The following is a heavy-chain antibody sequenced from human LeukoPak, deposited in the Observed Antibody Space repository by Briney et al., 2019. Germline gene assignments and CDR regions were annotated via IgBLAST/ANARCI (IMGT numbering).Heavy chain of an antibody. D-gene: IGHD2-15*01. CDR1: GGSFSGYY. Sequence: SETLSLTCAVYGGSFSGYYWSWIRQPPGKGLEWIGEINHSGSTNYNPSLKSRVTISVDTSKNQFSLKLSSVTAADTAVYYCARGYCRGGSCYSNYFDPWGQGTLVTVSS. V-gene: IGHV4-34*01. CDR2: INHSGST. CDR3: ARGYCRGGSCYSNYFDP. J-gene: IGHJ5*02.